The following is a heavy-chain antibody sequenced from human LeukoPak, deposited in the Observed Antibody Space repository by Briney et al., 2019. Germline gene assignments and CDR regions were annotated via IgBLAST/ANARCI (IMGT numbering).Heavy chain of an antibody. J-gene: IGHJ4*02. Sequence: ASVKVSCTASGYTFTSYAMHWVRQAPGQRLEWMGWINAGNGNTKYSQKFQGRVTITRDTSASTAYMELSSLRSEDTAVYYCARRGDTAMVNLDYWGQGTLVTVSS. CDR1: GYTFTSYA. CDR2: INAGNGNT. CDR3: ARRGDTAMVNLDY. V-gene: IGHV1-3*01. D-gene: IGHD5-18*01.